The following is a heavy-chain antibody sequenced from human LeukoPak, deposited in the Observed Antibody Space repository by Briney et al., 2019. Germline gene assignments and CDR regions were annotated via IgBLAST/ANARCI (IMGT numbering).Heavy chain of an antibody. D-gene: IGHD6-13*01. CDR2: IYHSGST. Sequence: SETLSLTCTVSGYSISSGYYWGWIRQPPGKGLEWIGSIYHSGSTYYNPSLKSRVTISVDTSKNQFSLKLSSVTAADTAVYYCVRGRYLTTSGGAAAGFLDYWGQGSLVTVST. J-gene: IGHJ4*02. V-gene: IGHV4-38-2*02. CDR3: VRGRYLTTSGGAAAGFLDY. CDR1: GYSISSGYY.